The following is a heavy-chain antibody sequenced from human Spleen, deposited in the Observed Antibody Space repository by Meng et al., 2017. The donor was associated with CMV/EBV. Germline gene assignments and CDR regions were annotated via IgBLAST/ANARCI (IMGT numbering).Heavy chain of an antibody. CDR3: ARGPRREGFDY. CDR1: GFTFSSYA. D-gene: IGHD1-26*01. CDR2: ISSTTTYI. J-gene: IGHJ4*02. Sequence: GESLKISCAASGFTFSSYAMSWVRQAPGKGLEWVSSISSTTTYIYYADSVKGRFTVSRDNAKNSLYLQMNSLRAEDTAVYYCARGPRREGFDYWGQGTLVTVSS. V-gene: IGHV3-21*04.